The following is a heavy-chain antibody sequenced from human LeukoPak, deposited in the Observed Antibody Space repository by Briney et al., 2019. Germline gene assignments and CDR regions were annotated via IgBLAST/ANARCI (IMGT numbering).Heavy chain of an antibody. J-gene: IGHJ4*02. D-gene: IGHD5-24*01. CDR2: INTFGTTA. CDR3: VRDNAYKFDY. CDR1: GFSFDDFA. V-gene: IGHV3-74*01. Sequence: GGSLRLSCAASGFSFDDFAMHWVRQVPGKGLVWVSHINTFGTTATYADSVKGRFTISRDNANNTLYLQMNSLRVEDTAVYYCVRDNAYKFDYWGQGTLVTVSS.